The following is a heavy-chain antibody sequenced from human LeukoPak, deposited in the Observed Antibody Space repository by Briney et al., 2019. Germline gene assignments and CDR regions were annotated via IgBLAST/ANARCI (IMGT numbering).Heavy chain of an antibody. V-gene: IGHV4-61*02. J-gene: IGHJ6*03. CDR3: ARGRREWELHYYYMDV. D-gene: IGHD1-26*01. Sequence: PSETLSLTCTVSGGSISSGSYYWSWIRQPAGKGLEWIGRIYTSGSTNYNPSLKSRVTISVDTSKNQFSLKLSSVTAADTAVYYCARGRREWELHYYYMDVWGKGTTVTVSS. CDR2: IYTSGST. CDR1: GGSISSGSYY.